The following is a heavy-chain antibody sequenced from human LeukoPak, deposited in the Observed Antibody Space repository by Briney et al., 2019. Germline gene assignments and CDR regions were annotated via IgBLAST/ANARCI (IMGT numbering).Heavy chain of an antibody. J-gene: IGHJ4*02. CDR2: IRTKANNYAT. CDR3: ARDFH. CDR1: GFTFSGSV. Sequence: GGSLRLSCAASGFTFSGSVMHWVRQASGKGLEWVARIRTKANNYATAFAASVKGRFTISRDDSKNTAYLQVNSLKTEDTAVYYCARDFHWGQGTLVTVSS. D-gene: IGHD2/OR15-2a*01. V-gene: IGHV3-73*01.